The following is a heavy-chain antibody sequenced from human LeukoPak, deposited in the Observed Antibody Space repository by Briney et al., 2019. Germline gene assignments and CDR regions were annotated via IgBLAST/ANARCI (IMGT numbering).Heavy chain of an antibody. V-gene: IGHV4-34*01. J-gene: IGHJ4*02. CDR3: AREHDY. Sequence: SETLSLTCAVYGGSFSGYYWSWIRQPPGKGLEWIGEINHSGSTNYNPSLKSRVTISVDTSKNQFSLKLGSVTAADTAVYYCAREHDYWGQGTLVTVSS. CDR1: GGSFSGYY. CDR2: INHSGST.